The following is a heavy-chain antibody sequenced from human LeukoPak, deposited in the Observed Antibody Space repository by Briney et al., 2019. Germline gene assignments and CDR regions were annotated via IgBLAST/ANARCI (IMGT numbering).Heavy chain of an antibody. V-gene: IGHV4-59*08. CDR3: ARHHPKGYSSAWYYFDF. J-gene: IGHJ4*02. CDR1: GGSISPYY. D-gene: IGHD6-13*01. CDR2: IYYTGDT. Sequence: SETLPLTCSVSGGSISPYYWSWIRQPPGKGMEWIAYIYYTGDTNYNPSLKSRVTISVDTSKNQFSLTLSSVTAADTAVYYCARHHPKGYSSAWYYFDFWGQGSLVTVSS.